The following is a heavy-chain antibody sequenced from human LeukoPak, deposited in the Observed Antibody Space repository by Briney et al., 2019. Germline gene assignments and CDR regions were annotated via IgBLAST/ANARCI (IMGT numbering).Heavy chain of an antibody. D-gene: IGHD3-10*01. J-gene: IGHJ5*02. CDR1: GGTFSSYA. Sequence: SVKVSCKASGGTFSSYAISWVRQAPGQGLEWMGGIIPIFGTANYAQKFQGRVTITADESTSTAYMELSSLRSEDTAVYYCARTVGREDYGSGSYYVSWGQGTLVTVSS. CDR2: IIPIFGTA. V-gene: IGHV1-69*13. CDR3: ARTVGREDYGSGSYYVS.